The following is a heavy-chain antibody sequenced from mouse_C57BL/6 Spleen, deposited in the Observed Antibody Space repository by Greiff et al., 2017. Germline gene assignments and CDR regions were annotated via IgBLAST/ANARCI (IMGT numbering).Heavy chain of an antibody. CDR1: GYTFTNYW. CDR2: IYPGGGYT. Sequence: VQLQQSGAELVRPGTSVKMSCKASGYTFTNYWIGWAKQRPGHGLEWIGDIYPGGGYTNYNEKFKGKATLTADKSSSTAYMQFSSLTSEDSAIYYCARSIHGSSYYYARDYWGQGTSVTVSS. V-gene: IGHV1-63*01. CDR3: ARSIHGSSYYYARDY. D-gene: IGHD1-1*01. J-gene: IGHJ4*01.